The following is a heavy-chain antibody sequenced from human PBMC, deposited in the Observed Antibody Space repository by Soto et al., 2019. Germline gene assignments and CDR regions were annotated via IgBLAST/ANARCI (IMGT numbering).Heavy chain of an antibody. J-gene: IGHJ6*02. V-gene: IGHV5-51*01. CDR1: GYSFTSYW. CDR3: ARLVGAFYYSYGMDV. D-gene: IGHD1-26*01. CDR2: IYPGDSDT. Sequence: GESLKISCKGSGYSFTSYWIGWVRQMPGKGLEWMGIIYPGDSDTRYSPSFQGQVTISADKSISTAYLQWSSLKASDTAMYYCARLVGAFYYSYGMDVWGQGTTVTVSS.